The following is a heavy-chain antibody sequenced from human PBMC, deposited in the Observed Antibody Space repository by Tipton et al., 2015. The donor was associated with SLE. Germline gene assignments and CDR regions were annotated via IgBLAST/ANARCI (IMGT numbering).Heavy chain of an antibody. Sequence: SLRLSCAASGFIFSSYGMNWVRQAPGKGLVWVSRINSDGSSTSYADSVKGRFTISRDNAKNTLYLQMNSLRAEDTAVYYCARGRDYYGSGSLWGDYWGQGTLVTVSS. CDR1: GFIFSSYG. V-gene: IGHV3-74*01. CDR3: ARGRDYYGSGSLWGDY. CDR2: INSDGSST. J-gene: IGHJ4*02. D-gene: IGHD3-10*01.